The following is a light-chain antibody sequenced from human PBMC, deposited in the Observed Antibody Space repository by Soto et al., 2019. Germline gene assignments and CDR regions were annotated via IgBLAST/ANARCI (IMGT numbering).Light chain of an antibody. J-gene: IGKJ5*01. V-gene: IGKV3-15*01. CDR3: QQYSKWPIT. CDR1: QSVRTK. CDR2: GAS. Sequence: EIVMTQSPDTLYVSPGEGATLSCRASQSVRTKLAWYQQKAGQAPRFLIYGASTGATGIPDRFSGSGSGTEFSLTISSLKSEDFAVYYCQQYSKWPITFGQGTRLEIK.